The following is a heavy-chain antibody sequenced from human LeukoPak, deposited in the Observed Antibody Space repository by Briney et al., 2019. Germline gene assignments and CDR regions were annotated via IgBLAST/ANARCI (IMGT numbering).Heavy chain of an antibody. V-gene: IGHV1-18*01. D-gene: IGHD3-10*01. CDR2: ISAYNGNT. CDR3: ARFTMGERGCDY. CDR1: GYTFTSYG. Sequence: ASVKLSCTASGYTFTSYGISWVRQAPGQGLEWMGWISAYNGNTNYAQKLQGRVTMTTDTSTSTAYMELRRLRSDDTAVYYCARFTMGERGCDYWGQGTLVTVSS. J-gene: IGHJ4*02.